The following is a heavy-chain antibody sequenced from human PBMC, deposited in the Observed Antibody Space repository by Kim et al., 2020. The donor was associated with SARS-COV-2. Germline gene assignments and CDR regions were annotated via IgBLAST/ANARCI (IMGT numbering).Heavy chain of an antibody. J-gene: IGHJ5*02. D-gene: IGHD3-10*01. V-gene: IGHV1-69*13. CDR1: GGTFSSYA. Sequence: SVKVSCKASGGTFSSYAISWVRQAPGQGLEWMGGIIPIFGTANYAQKFQGRVTITADESTSTAYMELSSLRSEDTAVYYCAKTYYYGSGSYEGATNWFDPWGQGTLVTVSS. CDR3: AKTYYYGSGSYEGATNWFDP. CDR2: IIPIFGTA.